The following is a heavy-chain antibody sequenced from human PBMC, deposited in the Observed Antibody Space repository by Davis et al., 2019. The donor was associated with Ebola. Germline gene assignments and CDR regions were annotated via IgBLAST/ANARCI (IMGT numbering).Heavy chain of an antibody. V-gene: IGHV3-13*01. J-gene: IGHJ4*02. Sequence: GESLKISCAASGFTFSSYDMHWVRQATGKGLEWVSAIGTAGDTYYPGSVKGRFTISRENAKNSLYLQMNSLRAEDTAVYYCARGGNGGYYFDYWGQGTLVTVSS. CDR2: IGTAGDT. D-gene: IGHD2-15*01. CDR1: GFTFSSYD. CDR3: ARGGNGGYYFDY.